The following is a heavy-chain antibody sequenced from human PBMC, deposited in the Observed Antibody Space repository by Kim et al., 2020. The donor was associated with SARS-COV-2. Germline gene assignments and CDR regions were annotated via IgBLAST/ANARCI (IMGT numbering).Heavy chain of an antibody. CDR3: ASPLCGGDCSNYYYGMDV. V-gene: IGHV1-69*13. CDR2: IIPIFGTA. D-gene: IGHD2-21*02. CDR1: GGTFSSYA. Sequence: SVKVSCKASGGTFSSYAISWVRQAPGQGLEWMGGIIPIFGTANYAQKFQGRVTITADESTSTAYMELSSLRSEDTAVYYCASPLCGGDCSNYYYGMDVRGQGTTVTVSS. J-gene: IGHJ6*02.